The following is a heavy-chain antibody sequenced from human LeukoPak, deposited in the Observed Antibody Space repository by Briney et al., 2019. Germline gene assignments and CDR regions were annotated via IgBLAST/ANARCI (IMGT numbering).Heavy chain of an antibody. J-gene: IGHJ4*02. Sequence: GGSLRLSCAASGFTFSSYAMHWVRQAPGKGLEWVAVISYDGSNKYYADSVEGRFTISRDNSKNTLFLQMNRLRPEDAAVYYCAKAPVTTCRGAYCYPFDYWGQGTLVTVSS. V-gene: IGHV3-30*04. CDR2: ISYDGSNK. CDR1: GFTFSSYA. D-gene: IGHD2-21*01. CDR3: AKAPVTTCRGAYCYPFDY.